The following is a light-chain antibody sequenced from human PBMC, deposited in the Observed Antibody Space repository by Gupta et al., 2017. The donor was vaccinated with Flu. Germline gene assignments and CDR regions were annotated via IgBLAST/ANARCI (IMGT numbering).Light chain of an antibody. CDR1: RSVRSDY. V-gene: IGKV3-20*01. J-gene: IGKJ5*01. CDR3: QQYGTSPQIT. Sequence: CRASRSVRSDYLAWYQHKPGQAPRLLIYGASSRVTGLPDRFSGSGSGTDFTLTISGLEPEAFAVSSCQQYGTSPQITFRQGTLPEIK. CDR2: GAS.